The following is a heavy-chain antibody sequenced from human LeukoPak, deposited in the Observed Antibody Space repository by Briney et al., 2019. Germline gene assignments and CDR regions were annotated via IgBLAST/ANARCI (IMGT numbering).Heavy chain of an antibody. Sequence: PGGSLRLSCAASGFTFSSYSMNWVRQAPGKGLEWVSSISSSSSYIYYADSVKGRFTISRDNSKNTLYLQMNSLRAEDTAVYYCAKNYYYDSSGAFDYWGQGTLVTVSS. V-gene: IGHV3-21*01. J-gene: IGHJ4*02. CDR3: AKNYYYDSSGAFDY. CDR1: GFTFSSYS. CDR2: ISSSSSYI. D-gene: IGHD3-22*01.